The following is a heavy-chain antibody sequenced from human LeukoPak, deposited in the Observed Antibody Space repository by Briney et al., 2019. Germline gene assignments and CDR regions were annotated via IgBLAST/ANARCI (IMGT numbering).Heavy chain of an antibody. V-gene: IGHV3-23*01. CDR1: GFTFSSYA. D-gene: IGHD3-3*01. J-gene: IGHJ4*02. CDR3: AKDRHSGVALGDFDY. Sequence: GGPLRLSCAASGFTFSSYAMSWVRQAPGKGLEWVSAISGSGGSTYYADSVKGRFTISRDNSKNTLYLQMNSLRAEDTAVYYCAKDRHSGVALGDFDYWGQGTLVTVSS. CDR2: ISGSGGST.